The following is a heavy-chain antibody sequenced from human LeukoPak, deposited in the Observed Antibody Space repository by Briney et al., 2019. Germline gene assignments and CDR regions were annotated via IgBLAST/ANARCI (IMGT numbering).Heavy chain of an antibody. CDR3: ARVDTVVVPAGITWFDP. J-gene: IGHJ5*02. D-gene: IGHD2-2*02. V-gene: IGHV4-31*03. CDR1: GGSISSGGYY. CDR2: IYYSGST. Sequence: PSETLSLTCTVSGGSISSGGYYWSWIRQHPGKGLEWIGYIYYSGSTYYNPSLKSRVTISVDTSKNQFSLKLSSVTAADTAVYYCARVDTVVVPAGITWFDPWGQGTLVTVSS.